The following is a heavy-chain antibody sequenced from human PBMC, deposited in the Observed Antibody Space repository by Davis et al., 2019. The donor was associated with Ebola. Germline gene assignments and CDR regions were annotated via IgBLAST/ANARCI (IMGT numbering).Heavy chain of an antibody. CDR1: GFTFSNAW. CDR2: IRSKGFGGTT. J-gene: IGHJ4*02. D-gene: IGHD4-23*01. V-gene: IGHV3-49*04. CDR3: TRRGTVVTPDY. Sequence: GGSLRLSCAASGFTFSNAWMSWVRQAPGKGLEWVGFIRSKGFGGTTDYAASVKGRFIISRDDSKSIAYLQMNSLKTEDTAVYYCTRRGTVVTPDYWGQGTLVTVSS.